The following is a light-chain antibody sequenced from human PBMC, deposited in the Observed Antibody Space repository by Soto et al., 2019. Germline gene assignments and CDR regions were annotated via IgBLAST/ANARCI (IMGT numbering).Light chain of an antibody. Sequence: QSVLTQPASVSVSPGQSITISCTGTSSDVGGYNYVSWYQQHPGKAPKLMISEVSHRPSGVSNRFSGSKSGNTASLTISGLQAEDEADYYCSSYTTSGTYVFGAGTKVTVL. J-gene: IGLJ1*01. V-gene: IGLV2-14*01. CDR1: SSDVGGYNY. CDR3: SSYTTSGTYV. CDR2: EVS.